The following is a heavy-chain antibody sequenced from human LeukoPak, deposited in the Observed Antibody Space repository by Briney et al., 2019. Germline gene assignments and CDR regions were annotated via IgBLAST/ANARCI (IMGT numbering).Heavy chain of an antibody. J-gene: IGHJ3*02. D-gene: IGHD2-2*01. CDR2: IYYSGTT. CDR1: GGSLSSLNKF. Sequence: SETLSLTCTVSGGSLSSLNKFFVWVRQPPGKGLVWIGTIYYSGTTYYNPSLKSRVTMSVDTSKNQFSLKLSSVTAADTAVYYCARDPKAKYQLLVDAFDIWGQGTMVTVSS. CDR3: ARDPKAKYQLLVDAFDI. V-gene: IGHV4-39*07.